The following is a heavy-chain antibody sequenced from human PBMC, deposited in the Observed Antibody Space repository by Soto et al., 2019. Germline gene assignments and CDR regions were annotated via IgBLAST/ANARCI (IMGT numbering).Heavy chain of an antibody. CDR1: GGTFSSYA. J-gene: IGHJ4*02. V-gene: IGHV1-69*01. CDR3: ERESKRYSYAAYFDY. Sequence: QVQLVQSGAEVKKPGSSVKVSCKASGGTFSSYAISWVRQAPGQGLAWMGGIIPIFGTANYAQKFQGRVTITADEATSTAYMELSSLRSEDTAVYYCERESKRYSYAAYFDYWGQGTLVTVSS. D-gene: IGHD5-18*01. CDR2: IIPIFGTA.